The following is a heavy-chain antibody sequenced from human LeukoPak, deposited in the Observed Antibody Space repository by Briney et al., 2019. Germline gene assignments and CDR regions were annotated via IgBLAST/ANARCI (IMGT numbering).Heavy chain of an antibody. Sequence: GGSLRLSCAASGFTFSSYSMNWVRQAPGKGLEWVSYISSSSTIYYADSVKGRFTISRDNAKNSLYLQMNSLRAEDTAVYYCATEGGSTGTTLSDYWGQGTLVTVSS. CDR1: GFTFSSYS. V-gene: IGHV3-48*01. CDR3: ATEGGSTGTTLSDY. J-gene: IGHJ4*02. D-gene: IGHD1-7*01. CDR2: ISSSSTI.